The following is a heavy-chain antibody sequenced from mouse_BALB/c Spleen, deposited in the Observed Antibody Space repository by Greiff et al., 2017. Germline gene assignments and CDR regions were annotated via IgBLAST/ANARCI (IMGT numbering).Heavy chain of an antibody. Sequence: QVQLQQSGAELMKPGASVKISCKATGYTFSSYWIEWVKQRPGHGLEWIGEILPGSGSTNYNEKFKGKATFTADTSSNTAYMQLSSLTSEDSAVYYCARKYGNYGTWFAYWGQGTLVTVSA. V-gene: IGHV1-9*01. CDR2: ILPGSGST. D-gene: IGHD2-10*02. CDR1: GYTFSSYW. CDR3: ARKYGNYGTWFAY. J-gene: IGHJ3*01.